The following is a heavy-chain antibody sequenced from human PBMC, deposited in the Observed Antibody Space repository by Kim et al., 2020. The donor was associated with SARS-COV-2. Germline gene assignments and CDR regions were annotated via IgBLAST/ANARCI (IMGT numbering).Heavy chain of an antibody. Sequence: GGSLRLSCAASGFSFSTYGMHWVRQAPGKGLEWVAIISYDGSNKYYADSVKGRFTISRDNSKNTLYLQMNSLRTEDTAVYYCAKDSESIAVPGIYYYYGMDVWGQGTTVTVSS. D-gene: IGHD6-19*01. CDR2: ISYDGSNK. CDR1: GFSFSTYG. J-gene: IGHJ6*02. CDR3: AKDSESIAVPGIYYYYGMDV. V-gene: IGHV3-30*18.